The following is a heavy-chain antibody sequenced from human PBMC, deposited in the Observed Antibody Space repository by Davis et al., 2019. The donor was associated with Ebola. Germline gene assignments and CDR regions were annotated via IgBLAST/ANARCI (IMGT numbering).Heavy chain of an antibody. CDR3: ARESFASGSYYTGYYYYGMDV. D-gene: IGHD3-10*01. CDR2: ISQSGST. Sequence: SETLSLTCAVSGYSISRSNWWSCVRQPPGKGLEWIGEISQSGSTNYNPSLKSRVTISVDTSKNQFSLKLSSVTAADTAVYFCARESFASGSYYTGYYYYGMDVWGQGTTVTVSS. V-gene: IGHV4-4*02. CDR1: GYSISRSNW. J-gene: IGHJ6*02.